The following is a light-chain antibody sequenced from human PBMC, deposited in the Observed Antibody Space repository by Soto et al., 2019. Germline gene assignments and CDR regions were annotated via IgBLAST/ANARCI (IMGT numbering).Light chain of an antibody. CDR3: QQYNNWALT. Sequence: EIVMTQSPATLSVSPGERATLSCRASQSVSSNLAWYQQKPGQAPRLLIYGASTRATGITDRFSGSGSGTEFTLTIRSLQSEDFAVYYCQQYNNWALTFGGGTKVEIK. CDR2: GAS. V-gene: IGKV3-15*01. J-gene: IGKJ4*01. CDR1: QSVSSN.